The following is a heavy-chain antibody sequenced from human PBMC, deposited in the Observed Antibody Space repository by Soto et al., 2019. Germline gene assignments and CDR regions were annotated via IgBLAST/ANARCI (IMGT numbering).Heavy chain of an antibody. CDR1: GFTFSRFA. J-gene: IGHJ6*02. Sequence: GSLRLSCAGSGFTFSRFAMSWVRQVPGKGLEWVSAISGSGQTTYYADSVKGRFTVSRDNSNNTLYLQMNSLRAEDTAVYYCAKDWRWEQQIYGMNVWGQGTTVTV. D-gene: IGHD1-26*01. V-gene: IGHV3-23*01. CDR2: ISGSGQTT. CDR3: AKDWRWEQQIYGMNV.